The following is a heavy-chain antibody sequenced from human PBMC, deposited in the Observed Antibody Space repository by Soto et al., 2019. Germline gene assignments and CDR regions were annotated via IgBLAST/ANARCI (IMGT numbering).Heavy chain of an antibody. CDR2: IWYDGSNK. J-gene: IGHJ4*02. D-gene: IGHD2-8*01. V-gene: IGHV3-33*01. CDR1: GFTFSSYG. CDR3: ARDRGRRDGYNGVDY. Sequence: PGGSLRLSCAASGFTFSSYGMHWVRQAPGKGLEWVAVIWYDGSNKYYADSVKGRFTISRDNSKNTLYLQMNSLRAEDTAVYYCARDRGRRDGYNGVDYWGQGTLVTVSS.